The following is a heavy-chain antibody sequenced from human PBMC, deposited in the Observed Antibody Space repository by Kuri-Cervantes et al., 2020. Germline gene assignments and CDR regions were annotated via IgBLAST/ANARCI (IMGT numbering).Heavy chain of an antibody. CDR1: GFTFSSYG. Sequence: GESLKISCAASGFTFSSYGMHWVRQAPGKGLEWVAVISYDGSNKYYADSVKGRFTISRDNSKNTLYLQMNSLRAEDTAVYYCAKSSAVCSSTSCSPWWDYYYYMDVWGKGTTVTVSS. J-gene: IGHJ6*03. V-gene: IGHV3-30*18. D-gene: IGHD2-2*01. CDR2: ISYDGSNK. CDR3: AKSSAVCSSTSCSPWWDYYYYMDV.